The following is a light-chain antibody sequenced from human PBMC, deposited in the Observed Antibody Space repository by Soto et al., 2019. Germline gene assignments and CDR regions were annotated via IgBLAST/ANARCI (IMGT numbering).Light chain of an antibody. Sequence: QSALTQPASVSGSPGQPITISCTGTSSDVGRSNHVFWYQQHPGKAPKLIIYEVSSRPSGVSNRFSGSKSGNTASLTISGLQAEDEADYYCSAHTYGALVFGGGTKLTVL. CDR3: SAHTYGALV. V-gene: IGLV2-14*01. J-gene: IGLJ2*01. CDR2: EVS. CDR1: SSDVGRSNH.